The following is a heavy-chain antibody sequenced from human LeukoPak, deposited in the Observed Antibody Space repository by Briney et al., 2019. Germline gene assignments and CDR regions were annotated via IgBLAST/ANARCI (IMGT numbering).Heavy chain of an antibody. CDR1: GYTSTNYG. J-gene: IGHJ1*01. CDR2: INTGNGNT. Sequence: ASVKVSCKTSGYTSTNYGMHWVRQAPRQSPEWMGWINTGNGNTKSSQKFQDRVTLTRDTSASTAYMELNSLSSGDTAVYYCARVPLSDPSGHYYPHWGQGTLVTVSS. V-gene: IGHV1-3*04. D-gene: IGHD3-22*01. CDR3: ARVPLSDPSGHYYPH.